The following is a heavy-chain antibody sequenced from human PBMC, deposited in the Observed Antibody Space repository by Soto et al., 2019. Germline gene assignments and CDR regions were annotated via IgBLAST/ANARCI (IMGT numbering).Heavy chain of an antibody. V-gene: IGHV3-15*01. CDR2: IKTKVDGGIT. J-gene: IGHJ3*02. CDR1: AFTFSNVW. CDR3: TTNDAFDI. Sequence: EVQLVESGGGLVKPGGSLRLSCAASAFTFSNVWMSWVRQAPGKGLEWVGRIKTKVDGGITDYAAPVKGRFTISRDDSKTTVYLQMCSLKIEDTAMYYCTTNDAFDIWGQGTMVTVSS.